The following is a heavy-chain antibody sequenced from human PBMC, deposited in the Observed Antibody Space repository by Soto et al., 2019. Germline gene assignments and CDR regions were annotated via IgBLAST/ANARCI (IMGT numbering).Heavy chain of an antibody. CDR1: GFTFSSYG. V-gene: IGHV3-30*18. CDR2: ISYDGSNK. CDR3: AKASGYYGMDV. Sequence: GGSLRLSCAASGFTFSSYGMHWVRQAPGKGLEWVAVISYDGSNKYYADSVKGRFTISRDNSTNTLYLQMNSLRAEDTAVYYCAKASGYYGMDVWGQGTTVTVSS. J-gene: IGHJ6*02.